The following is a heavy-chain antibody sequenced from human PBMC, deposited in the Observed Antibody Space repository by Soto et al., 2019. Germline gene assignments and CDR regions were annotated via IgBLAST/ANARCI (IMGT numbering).Heavy chain of an antibody. CDR3: ARHRRGYCSSTSCSYYYYGMDV. D-gene: IGHD2-2*01. V-gene: IGHV5-10-1*01. CDR1: GYSFTSYW. CDR2: IDPSESYT. Sequence: GESLKISCKGSGYSFTSYWISWVRQMPGKGVEWVGRIDPSESYTNYSPSFQGHVTISADKSISTAYLQWSSLKASDTAMYYCARHRRGYCSSTSCSYYYYGMDVWGQGTTVTVSS. J-gene: IGHJ6*02.